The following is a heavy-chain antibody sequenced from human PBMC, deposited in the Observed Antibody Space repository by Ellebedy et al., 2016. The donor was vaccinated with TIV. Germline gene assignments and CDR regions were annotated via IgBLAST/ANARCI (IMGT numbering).Heavy chain of an antibody. CDR2: INAGNGNT. CDR1: GYTFTSYA. J-gene: IGHJ4*02. D-gene: IGHD5-24*01. Sequence: AASVKVSCKASGYTFTSYAMHWVRQAPGQRLEWMGWINAGNGNTKYSQKFQGRVTITRDTSANTAYMELSSLRSEDTAVYYCARGRGDGYNLNLYYWGKGALVSVSS. CDR3: ARGRGDGYNLNLYY. V-gene: IGHV1-3*01.